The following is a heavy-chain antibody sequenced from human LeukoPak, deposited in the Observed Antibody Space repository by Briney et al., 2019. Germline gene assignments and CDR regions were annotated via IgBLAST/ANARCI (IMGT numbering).Heavy chain of an antibody. CDR1: GFTFSSYN. D-gene: IGHD3-10*02. CDR3: AELGITMIGGV. Sequence: GGSLRLSCAASGFTFSSYNMNWVRQAPGKGLEWVSSISSSSSYIYYADSVKGRFTISRDNAKNSLYLQMNSLRAEDTAVYYCAELGITMIGGVWGKGTTVTISS. V-gene: IGHV3-21*01. J-gene: IGHJ6*04. CDR2: ISSSSSYI.